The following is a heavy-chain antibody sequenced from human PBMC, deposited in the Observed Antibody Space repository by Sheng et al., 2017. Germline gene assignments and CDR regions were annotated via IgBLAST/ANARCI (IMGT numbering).Heavy chain of an antibody. Sequence: EVQLVESGGGLVQPGGSRETSCAASGFTVSSKYMSWVRQAPGKGLEWVSVIYSGGSTFYADSVKGRFTISRDSSKNTLYLQMNSLRAEDTAVYYCARDQTGYSSGWYDYWGQGTLVTVSS. D-gene: IGHD6-19*01. J-gene: IGHJ4*02. V-gene: IGHV3-66*02. CDR1: GFTVSSKY. CDR3: ARDQTGYSSGWYDY. CDR2: IYSGGST.